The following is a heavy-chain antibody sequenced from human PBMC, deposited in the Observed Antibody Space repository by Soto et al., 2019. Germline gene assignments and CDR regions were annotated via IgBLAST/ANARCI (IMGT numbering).Heavy chain of an antibody. CDR3: AKAPCSGGSCYSGSVDY. CDR2: ISGSGGST. Sequence: EVQLLESGGGLVQPGGSLRLSCAASGFNFRSYAMGWVRQAPGKGLEWVSTISGSGGSTYYAGLVKGRFTISRDKSKNTLYLQMNSLRAEDTAVYYCAKAPCSGGSCYSGSVDYWGQGALVTVSS. V-gene: IGHV3-23*01. D-gene: IGHD2-15*01. CDR1: GFNFRSYA. J-gene: IGHJ4*02.